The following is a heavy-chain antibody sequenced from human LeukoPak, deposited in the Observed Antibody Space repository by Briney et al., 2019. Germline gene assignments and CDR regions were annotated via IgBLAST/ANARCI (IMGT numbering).Heavy chain of an antibody. J-gene: IGHJ4*02. CDR3: ARGRYNYALEDYFDY. CDR1: GVSISSYH. Sequence: SETLSLTCTVSGVSISSYHWSWIRQPPGKGLEWIGYIYNSGSTNYNPSLKSRVTISVDTSKNQFSLKLSSVTAADTAVYYCARGRYNYALEDYFDYWGQGTLVTVSS. D-gene: IGHD5-18*01. V-gene: IGHV4-59*01. CDR2: IYNSGST.